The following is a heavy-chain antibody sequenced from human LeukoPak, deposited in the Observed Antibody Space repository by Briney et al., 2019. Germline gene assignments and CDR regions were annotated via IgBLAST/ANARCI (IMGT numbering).Heavy chain of an antibody. D-gene: IGHD6-13*01. V-gene: IGHV3-74*01. CDR3: ARGSSSWYYDYYYMDV. CDR2: INSDGSST. Sequence: GGSLRLSCAASGFTFSSYWMHWVRQAPGKGLVWVSRINSDGSSTSYADSVKGRFAISRDNAKNTLYLQMNSLRAEDTAVYYCARGSSSWYYDYYYMDVWGKGTTVTVSS. CDR1: GFTFSSYW. J-gene: IGHJ6*03.